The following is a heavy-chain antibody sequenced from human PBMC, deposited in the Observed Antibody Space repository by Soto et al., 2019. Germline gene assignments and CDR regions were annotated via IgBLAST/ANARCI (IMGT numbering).Heavy chain of an antibody. CDR3: AREVIASTGTIRWFDP. J-gene: IGHJ5*02. CDR1: GFTFSRHW. Sequence: PGVSLRLSGAASGFTFSRHWMHCVRQTPGKGPVWVSRINDDGSSTKYADSVKGRFTIARDNAKNTVFLQMSSLRAEDTAVYYCAREVIASTGTIRWFDPWGQGT. CDR2: INDDGSST. D-gene: IGHD3-3*02. V-gene: IGHV3-74*03.